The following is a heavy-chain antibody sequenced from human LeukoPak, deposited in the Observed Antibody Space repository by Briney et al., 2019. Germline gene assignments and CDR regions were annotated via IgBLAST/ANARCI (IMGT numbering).Heavy chain of an antibody. Sequence: VASVKVSCKASGYTFTSYGISWVRQAPGQGLEWMGWISAYNGNTNYAQKLQGRATMTTDTSTSTAYMELRSLRSDDTAVYYCARDRVGATLVSRRENYYYMDVWGKGTTVTVSS. V-gene: IGHV1-18*01. D-gene: IGHD1-26*01. J-gene: IGHJ6*03. CDR3: ARDRVGATLVSRRENYYYMDV. CDR2: ISAYNGNT. CDR1: GYTFTSYG.